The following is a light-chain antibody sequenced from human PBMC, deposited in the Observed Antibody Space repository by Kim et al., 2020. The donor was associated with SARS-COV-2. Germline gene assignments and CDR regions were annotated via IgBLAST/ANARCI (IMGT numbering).Light chain of an antibody. V-gene: IGKV3-20*01. CDR1: QTVSNTY. CDR3: QQYGRSLWT. Sequence: SQGERATLSCRASQTVSNTYLAWYQQRPGQAPRLLIYAASSRATDIPDRFIGSGSGTDFTLTISRLEPEDFAVYYCQQYGRSLWTFGQGTKVDIK. CDR2: AAS. J-gene: IGKJ1*01.